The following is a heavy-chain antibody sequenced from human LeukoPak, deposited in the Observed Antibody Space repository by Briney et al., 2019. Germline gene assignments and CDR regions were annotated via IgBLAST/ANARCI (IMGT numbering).Heavy chain of an antibody. V-gene: IGHV4-34*01. CDR2: INHSGST. J-gene: IGHJ5*02. D-gene: IGHD6-13*01. Sequence: SETLSLTCAVCGGSFSGYYWSWIRQPPGKGLEWIGEINHSGSTNYNPSLKSRVTISVDTSKNQFSLKLSSVTAADTAVYYCARTRRLTAAGKGNWFDPWGQGTLVTVSS. CDR3: ARTRRLTAAGKGNWFDP. CDR1: GGSFSGYY.